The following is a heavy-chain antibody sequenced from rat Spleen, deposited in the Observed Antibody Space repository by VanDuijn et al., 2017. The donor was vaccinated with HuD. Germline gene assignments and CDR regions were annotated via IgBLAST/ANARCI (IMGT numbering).Heavy chain of an antibody. J-gene: IGHJ4*01. V-gene: IGHV5-25*01. Sequence: EVQLVESGGGLVQPGRSMKLSCAASGFTFSNYHMAWVRQAPTKGLEWVASISTGGRTYYPDSVKGRFTISRDNAEKIVYLQMNSLRSEDTATYYCAKNYGGNGDVMDAWGQGASVTVSS. D-gene: IGHD1-11*01. CDR2: ISTGGRT. CDR3: AKNYGGNGDVMDA. CDR1: GFTFSNYH.